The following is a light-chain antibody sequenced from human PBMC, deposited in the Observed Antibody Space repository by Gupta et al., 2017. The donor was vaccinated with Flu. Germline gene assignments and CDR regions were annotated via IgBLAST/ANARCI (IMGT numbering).Light chain of an antibody. Sequence: DIQMTQTPSSLSASVGDRITITCRASQSIYRYLNWYQQKPGKAPKLLIYRASRWKRRVASRFSGSGYGKDFTLTSSRRQNADFANYYWQYSYATRTFGEGTKVEIK. V-gene: IGKV1-39*01. J-gene: IGKJ4*02. CDR3: QYSYATRT. CDR1: QSIYRY. CDR2: RAS.